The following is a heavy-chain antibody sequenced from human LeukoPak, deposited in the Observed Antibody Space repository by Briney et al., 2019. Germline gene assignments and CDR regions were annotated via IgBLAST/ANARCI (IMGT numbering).Heavy chain of an antibody. CDR3: ARVAQYYYDSSGYYCPDY. J-gene: IGHJ4*02. V-gene: IGHV3-21*01. CDR2: IGSSSTYK. D-gene: IGHD3-22*01. Sequence: GGSLILSCAASGFIFSAYTRNWVRQAPGKGLEWVSSIGSSSTYKYYADSVKGRFTISGGNAQTSVYLQMNSLRAEDTAVYYCARVAQYYYDSSGYYCPDYWGQGTLVTVSS. CDR1: GFIFSAYT.